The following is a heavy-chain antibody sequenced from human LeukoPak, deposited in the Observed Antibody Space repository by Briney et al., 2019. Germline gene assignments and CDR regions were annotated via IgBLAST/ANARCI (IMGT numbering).Heavy chain of an antibody. Sequence: PGGSLRLSCAASGFTFSTYAMSWVRQAPGKGLEWVSGISGSGGSTYYADSVKGRFTISRDNSKNTLYLQMNSLRAEDTAVYYCARDFSGRGDAFDIWGQGTMVTVSS. J-gene: IGHJ3*02. CDR1: GFTFSTYA. CDR3: ARDFSGRGDAFDI. D-gene: IGHD1-26*01. V-gene: IGHV3-23*01. CDR2: ISGSGGST.